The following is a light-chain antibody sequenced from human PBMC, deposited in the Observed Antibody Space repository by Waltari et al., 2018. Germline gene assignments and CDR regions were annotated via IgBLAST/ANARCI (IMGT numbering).Light chain of an antibody. Sequence: EIVITQTPLPSPLTLGQAASISCGSSQSLVQSDGNTYLTWLQQRPGQPPRLLMYKLSTLFSVVPDRCSSSGGVTDFTLKISRVEAEDGVIDYCMQATQIPRTFGQGTKVEIK. CDR1: QSLVQSDGNTY. CDR3: MQATQIPRT. J-gene: IGKJ1*01. CDR2: KLS. V-gene: IGKV2-24*01.